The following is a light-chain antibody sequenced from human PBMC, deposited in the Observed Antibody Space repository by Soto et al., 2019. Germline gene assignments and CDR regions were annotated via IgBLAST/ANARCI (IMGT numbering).Light chain of an antibody. CDR1: QSVSSSY. CDR2: GAS. CDR3: QHYGSSHWT. V-gene: IGKV3-20*01. J-gene: IGKJ1*01. Sequence: EIVLSQSPDTLSLSTGERATLSCRASQSVSSSYLAWYQQKSGQAPRLLIYGASSRATGIPDRFSGSGSGTDFTLTINRLDPEDFAVYYCQHYGSSHWTFGQGTKVDIK.